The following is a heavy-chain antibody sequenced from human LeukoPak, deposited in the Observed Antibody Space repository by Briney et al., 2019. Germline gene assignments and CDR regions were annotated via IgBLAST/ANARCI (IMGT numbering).Heavy chain of an antibody. CDR3: ARNYGDYIGIMAPFDY. CDR1: GYTFTSYA. V-gene: IGHV1-3*01. D-gene: IGHD4-17*01. J-gene: IGHJ4*02. CDR2: INAGNGNT. Sequence: ASVKVSCKASGYTFTSYAMHWVRQAPGQRLEWMGWINAGNGNTKYSQKFQGRVTITRDTFASTAYMELSSLRSEDTAVYYCARNYGDYIGIMAPFDYWGQGTLVTVSS.